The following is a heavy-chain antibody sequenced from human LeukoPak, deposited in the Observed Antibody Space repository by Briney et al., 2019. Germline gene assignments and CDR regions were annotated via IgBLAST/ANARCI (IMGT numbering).Heavy chain of an antibody. Sequence: SGPTLVNPTQTLTLTCSCTGCSLSTRGMSVGWVRDPPGKGLEKLALIDWINDKDYTTSLRTRLSISRDTPENEVVLTMTNVDPVETASYYCARQTRTSSGYYLDYWGQGVLVTVSS. CDR1: GCSLSTRGMS. D-gene: IGHD3-22*01. CDR3: ARQTRTSSGYYLDY. CDR2: IDWINDK. J-gene: IGHJ4*02. V-gene: IGHV2-70*19.